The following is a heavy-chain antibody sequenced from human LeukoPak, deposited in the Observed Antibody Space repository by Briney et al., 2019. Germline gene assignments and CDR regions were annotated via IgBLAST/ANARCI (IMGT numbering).Heavy chain of an antibody. CDR3: ARETGDVLLGAFDI. Sequence: GGSLRLSCAASGFTFSTYSMDWVRQAPGRGLEWVSSISSSSTYIYYPDSVKGRFTISRDNAKNSLYLQMNSLRAEDTAVYYCARETGDVLLGAFDIWGQGTMVTVSS. CDR2: ISSSSTYI. CDR1: GFTFSTYS. D-gene: IGHD3-10*01. V-gene: IGHV3-21*01. J-gene: IGHJ3*02.